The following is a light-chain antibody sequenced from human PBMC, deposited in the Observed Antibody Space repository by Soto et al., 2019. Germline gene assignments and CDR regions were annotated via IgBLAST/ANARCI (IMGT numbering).Light chain of an antibody. J-gene: IGKJ1*01. V-gene: IGKV3-20*01. CDR2: GAS. CDR1: QSVSSNY. CDR3: QQYGSSPWT. Sequence: EIVLTQSPGTLSLSPGERATLSCRASQSVSSNYLAWYQQKPGQAPRPLIYGASSRATGIPDRFSGSGAGTDFTLTISRLEPEDFAVYYCQQYGSSPWTFGHGTKGEIK.